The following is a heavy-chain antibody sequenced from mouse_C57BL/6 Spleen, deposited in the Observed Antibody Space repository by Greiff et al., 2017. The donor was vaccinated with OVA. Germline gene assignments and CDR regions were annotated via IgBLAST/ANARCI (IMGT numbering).Heavy chain of an antibody. Sequence: EVQLQQSGPELVKPGASVKISCKASGYTFTDYYMNWVKQSHGKSLEWIGDINPNNGGTSYNQKFKGKATLTVDKSSSTAYMELRSLTSEDSAVYYCARSRVIFLTFYFDYWGQGTTLTVSS. CDR3: ARSRVIFLTFYFDY. V-gene: IGHV1-26*01. CDR2: INPNNGGT. J-gene: IGHJ2*01. D-gene: IGHD4-1*01. CDR1: GYTFTDYY.